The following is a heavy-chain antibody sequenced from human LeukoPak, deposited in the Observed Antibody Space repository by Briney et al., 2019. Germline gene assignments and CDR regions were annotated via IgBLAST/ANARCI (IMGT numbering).Heavy chain of an antibody. D-gene: IGHD6-19*01. CDR3: ARSLSGSGSYRFDY. Sequence: ASVKVSCKASGGTFSGYAISWVRQAPGQGLEWMGRIIPILGIANYAQKFQGRVTITADKSTSTAYMELSSLRSEDTAVYYCARSLSGSGSYRFDYWGQGTLVTVSS. V-gene: IGHV1-69*04. CDR1: GGTFSGYA. CDR2: IIPILGIA. J-gene: IGHJ4*02.